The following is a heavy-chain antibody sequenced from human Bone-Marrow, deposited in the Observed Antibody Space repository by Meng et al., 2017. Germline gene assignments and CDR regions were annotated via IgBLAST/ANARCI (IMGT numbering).Heavy chain of an antibody. Sequence: GGSLRLSCKASGGTFSSYAISWVRQAPGQGLEWMGGIIPIFGTANYAQKFQGRVTITTDESTSTAYMELSSLRSEDTAVYYCAIRDIVVVPAADATADYYYYGMDVWGQGTTVTVSS. CDR3: AIRDIVVVPAADATADYYYYGMDV. CDR1: GGTFSSYA. V-gene: IGHV1-69*05. D-gene: IGHD2-2*01. J-gene: IGHJ6*02. CDR2: IIPIFGTA.